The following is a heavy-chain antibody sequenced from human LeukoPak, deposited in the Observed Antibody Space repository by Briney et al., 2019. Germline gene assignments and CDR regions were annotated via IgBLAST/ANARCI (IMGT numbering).Heavy chain of an antibody. CDR1: GYTFTSYG. CDR2: ISAYNGNT. D-gene: IGHD6-13*01. CDR3: ARDLGIAAAGTPYYYYYGMDV. V-gene: IGHV1-18*01. J-gene: IGHJ6*02. Sequence: ASVKVSCKASGYTFTSYGISWVRQAPGQGLEWMGWISAYNGNTNYAQKLQGRVTMTTDTSTSTAYMELRSLRSDDTAVYYCARDLGIAAAGTPYYYYYGMDVWGQGTTVTVSS.